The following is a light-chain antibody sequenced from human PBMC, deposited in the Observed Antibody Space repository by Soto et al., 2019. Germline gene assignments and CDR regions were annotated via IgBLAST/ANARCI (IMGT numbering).Light chain of an antibody. CDR2: EVA. V-gene: IGLV2-8*01. CDR1: SSDVGGYDL. J-gene: IGLJ2*01. Sequence: SVLTKPPSASGSPGQSVTISCTGTSSDVGGYDLVSWYQQHPGKAPKLILYEVAKRPSGVPDRFSGSKSGNTASLTVSGLQADDESDDYCSSFAGSNTLFGGGTKVTVL. CDR3: SSFAGSNTL.